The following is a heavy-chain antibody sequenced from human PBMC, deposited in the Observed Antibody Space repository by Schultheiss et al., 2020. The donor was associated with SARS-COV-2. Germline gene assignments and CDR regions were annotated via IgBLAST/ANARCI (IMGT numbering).Heavy chain of an antibody. V-gene: IGHV3-30*03. J-gene: IGHJ5*02. Sequence: GGSLRLSCAASGFTFSSYGMHWVRQAPGKGLEWVAVISYDGSNKYYADSVKGRFTISRDNSKNTLYLQMNSLRAEDTAVYYCARGSWQSNWFDPWGQGTLVTVSS. CDR2: ISYDGSNK. D-gene: IGHD3-10*01. CDR3: ARGSWQSNWFDP. CDR1: GFTFSSYG.